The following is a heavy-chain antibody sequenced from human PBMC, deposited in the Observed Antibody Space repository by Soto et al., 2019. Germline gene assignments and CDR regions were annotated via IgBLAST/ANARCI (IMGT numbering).Heavy chain of an antibody. D-gene: IGHD2-15*01. CDR3: AKETYSGPLDY. CDR1: AFTFSSYG. V-gene: IGHV3-30*18. J-gene: IGHJ4*02. Sequence: QVQLVESGGGVVQPGRSLRLSCAASAFTFSSYGMHWVRQAPGKGLEWVAVISHDGGNKYYADSVKGRFTISRDNSKDTLYLQMNSRRAEDTALYYCAKETYSGPLDYWGQGTLVTVSS. CDR2: ISHDGGNK.